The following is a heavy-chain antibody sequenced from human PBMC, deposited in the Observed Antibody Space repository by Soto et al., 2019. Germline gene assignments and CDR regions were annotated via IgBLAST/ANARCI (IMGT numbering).Heavy chain of an antibody. CDR1: GVYISYYY. CDR3: ARDKITGLFDY. V-gene: IGHV4-4*08. Sequence: SETLSLTCIVFGVYISYYYLSWMRQQPGKGLEWIGYTHANGSTNYHPSFKSRVTITVDTSKNQFSLKLTSVTAADTAVYYCARDKITGLFDYWGQGTLVTVSS. J-gene: IGHJ4*02. CDR2: THANGST. D-gene: IGHD2-8*02.